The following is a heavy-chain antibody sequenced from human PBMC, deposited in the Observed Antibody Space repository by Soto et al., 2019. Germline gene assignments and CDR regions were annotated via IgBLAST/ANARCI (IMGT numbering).Heavy chain of an antibody. D-gene: IGHD1-26*01. CDR1: GFTFSTFD. Sequence: GGSLRLSCAASGFTFSTFDMTWVRQAPGKGLEWVAVITYDGSNKYYADSVKGRFTISRDNSKNTLYLQMNSLRAEDTAVYYCARDRFGWELLRGSFDYWGQGTLVTVSS. V-gene: IGHV3-30-3*01. CDR2: ITYDGSNK. CDR3: ARDRFGWELLRGSFDY. J-gene: IGHJ4*02.